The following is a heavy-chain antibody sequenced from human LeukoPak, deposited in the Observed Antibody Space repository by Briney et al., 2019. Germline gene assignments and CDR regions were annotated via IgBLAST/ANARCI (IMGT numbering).Heavy chain of an antibody. Sequence: GGSLRLSCAASGFTFSDFYMSWIRQAPGKGLEWISCISSSSSMIKYADSVKGQFTISRDDAKNSLYLQMDSLRVEDTAVYYCARDTVAGQIYFDHWGQGILVTVSS. CDR1: GFTFSDFY. CDR2: ISSSSSMI. J-gene: IGHJ4*02. CDR3: ARDTVAGQIYFDH. D-gene: IGHD6-19*01. V-gene: IGHV3-11*01.